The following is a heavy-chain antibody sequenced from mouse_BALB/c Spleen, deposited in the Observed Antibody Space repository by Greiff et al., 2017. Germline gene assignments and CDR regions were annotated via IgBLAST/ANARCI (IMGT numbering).Heavy chain of an antibody. CDR1: GYTFTSYW. CDR3: ARSDYYGTYAMDY. D-gene: IGHD1-1*01. Sequence: VKLMESGAELARPGASVKLSCKASGYTFTSYWMQWVKQRPGQGLEWIGAIYPGDGDTRYTQKFKGKATLTADKSSSTAYMQLSSLASEDSAVYYCARSDYYGTYAMDYWGQGTSVTVSS. V-gene: IGHV1-87*01. J-gene: IGHJ4*01. CDR2: IYPGDGDT.